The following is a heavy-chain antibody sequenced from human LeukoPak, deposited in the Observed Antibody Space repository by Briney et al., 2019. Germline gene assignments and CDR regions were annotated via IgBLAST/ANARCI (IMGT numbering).Heavy chain of an antibody. CDR2: VSGSGGST. J-gene: IGHJ2*01. V-gene: IGHV3-23*01. Sequence: PGGSLRLSCAASAFTFSSYAMSWVRQAPGKGLEWVSAVSGSGGSTYYADSVKGRFTISRDNSKNTLYLQMNSLRAEDTAVYYCAKTLRESSGREYCDLGGGGTLVTVPS. D-gene: IGHD6-19*01. CDR1: AFTFSSYA. CDR3: AKTLRESSGREYCDL.